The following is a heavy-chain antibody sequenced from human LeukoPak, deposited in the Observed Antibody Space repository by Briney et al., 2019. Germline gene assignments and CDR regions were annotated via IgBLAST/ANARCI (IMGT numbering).Heavy chain of an antibody. CDR2: HNQNP. D-gene: IGHD3-9*01. CDR1: GASVSSGDYH. J-gene: IGHJ4*02. CDR3: VTYFVNGGGRGH. V-gene: IGHV4-61*08. Sequence: KPSETLSLTCTVSGASVSSGDYHWSWVRQAPGKGLEWIGHNQNPSYNPSLKSRVVISIHTSRNQFSLTLNTVTAAVTATYFCVTYFVNGGGRGHWGPGALVTVSS.